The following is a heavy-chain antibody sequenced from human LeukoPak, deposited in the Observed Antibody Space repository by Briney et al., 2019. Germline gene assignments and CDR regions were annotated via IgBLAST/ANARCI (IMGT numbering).Heavy chain of an antibody. V-gene: IGHV4-39*02. D-gene: IGHD3-16*01. CDR1: GGSISSSSYY. CDR3: ARDRRKGGGFDY. J-gene: IGHJ4*02. CDR2: IYYSGST. Sequence: SETLSLTCTVSGGSISSSSYYWGWIRQPPGKGLEWIGSIYYSGSTYYNPSLKSRVTISVDTSKNQFSLKLSSVTAADTAVYYCARDRRKGGGFDYWGQGTLVTVSS.